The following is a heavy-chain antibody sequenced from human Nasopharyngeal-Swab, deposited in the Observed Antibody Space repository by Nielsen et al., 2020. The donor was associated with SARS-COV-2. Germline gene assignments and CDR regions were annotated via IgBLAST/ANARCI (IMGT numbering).Heavy chain of an antibody. CDR1: GFTFSSYA. V-gene: IGHV3-23*01. CDR2: ISGSGGST. D-gene: IGHD1-1*01. Sequence: GGSLRLSCAASGFTFSSYAMSWVRQAPGKGLEWVSAISGSGGSTYYADSVKGRFTISRDNSKNTLYLQMNSLRAEDTAVYYCAKEEVSTTGTRDYYYYYMDVWGKGTTVTVS. J-gene: IGHJ6*03. CDR3: AKEEVSTTGTRDYYYYYMDV.